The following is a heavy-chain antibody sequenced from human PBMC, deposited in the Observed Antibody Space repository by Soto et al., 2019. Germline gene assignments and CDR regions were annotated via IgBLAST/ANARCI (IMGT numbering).Heavy chain of an antibody. CDR3: AREAYYDSSVATVSDI. V-gene: IGHV1-18*01. D-gene: IGHD3-22*01. CDR2: ISAYNGNT. Sequence: ASVNVSCKASGYTFTSYGISWMRQAAGQGLEWMGWISAYNGNTNYAQKLQGRVTMTTDTSTSTAYMELRSLRSDDTAVYYCAREAYYDSSVATVSDIWGQGTMVTVSS. J-gene: IGHJ3*02. CDR1: GYTFTSYG.